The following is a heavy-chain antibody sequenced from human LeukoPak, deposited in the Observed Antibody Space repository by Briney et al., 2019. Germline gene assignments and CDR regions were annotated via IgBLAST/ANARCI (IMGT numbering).Heavy chain of an antibody. Sequence: GGSLRLSCAASGFTFSSYGMHWVRQAPGKGLEWVAIISYDGGDKYYADSVKGRFTISRDNSRNTLYMQMNSLRPEDTAVYYCAKGGSARYFHYWGQGTLVTVSS. V-gene: IGHV3-30*18. J-gene: IGHJ4*02. CDR3: AKGGSARYFHY. CDR2: ISYDGGDK. D-gene: IGHD6-19*01. CDR1: GFTFSSYG.